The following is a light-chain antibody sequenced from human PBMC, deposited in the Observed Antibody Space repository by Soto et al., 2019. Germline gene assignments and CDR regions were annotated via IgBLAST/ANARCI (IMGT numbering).Light chain of an antibody. CDR1: QSISSY. V-gene: IGKV1-39*01. CDR2: AAS. Sequence: DILVTQSPSSLSVSLGDRVPITCRASQSISSYLNWYQQKPGKAPKLLIYAASSLQGGVPSRFSGSGSGTDFTLTISSLQPEDFATYYCQQSYSTLWTFGQGTKVDI. J-gene: IGKJ1*01. CDR3: QQSYSTLWT.